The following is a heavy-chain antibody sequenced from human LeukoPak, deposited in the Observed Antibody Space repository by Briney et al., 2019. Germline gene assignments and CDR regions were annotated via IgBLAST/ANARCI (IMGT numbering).Heavy chain of an antibody. J-gene: IGHJ5*02. D-gene: IGHD5-24*01. CDR2: IIPIFGTA. V-gene: IGHV1-69*01. CDR1: GGTFSSYA. CDR3: ARDRGDGYNSVDNWFDP. Sequence: SVKVSCKASGGTFSSYAISWVRQAPGQGLEWMGGIIPIFGTANYAQKFQGRVTITADESMSTAYMELSSLRSEDTAVYYCARDRGDGYNSVDNWFDPWGQGTLVTVSS.